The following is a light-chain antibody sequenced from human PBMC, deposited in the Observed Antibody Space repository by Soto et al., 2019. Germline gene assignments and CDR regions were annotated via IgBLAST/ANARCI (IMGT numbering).Light chain of an antibody. J-gene: IGKJ4*01. CDR1: QSVSSNY. Sequence: EIVLTQSPGTLSLSPGERGTLSCRASQSVSSNYLAWYQQKPGQAPRLLIYDASNRATGIPARFSGSGSGTDFTLTISSLEPEDFAVYYCQQRTNSPLTFGGGTKVDIK. V-gene: IGKV3D-20*02. CDR2: DAS. CDR3: QQRTNSPLT.